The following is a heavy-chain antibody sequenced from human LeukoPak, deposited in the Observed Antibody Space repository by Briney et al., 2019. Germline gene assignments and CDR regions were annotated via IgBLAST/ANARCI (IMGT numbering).Heavy chain of an antibody. J-gene: IGHJ5*02. CDR2: IYHSGST. V-gene: IGHV4-38-2*01. CDR3: ARVTLVRGVSSCFDP. CDR1: GYSISSGYY. Sequence: SETLSLTCAVSGYSISSGYYWGWIRQPPGKGLEWIGNIYHSGSTDYNPSLKSRLTISVDTSKNQFSLKLNSVTAADTAIYYCARVTLVRGVSSCFDPWGQGTLVTVSS. D-gene: IGHD3-10*01.